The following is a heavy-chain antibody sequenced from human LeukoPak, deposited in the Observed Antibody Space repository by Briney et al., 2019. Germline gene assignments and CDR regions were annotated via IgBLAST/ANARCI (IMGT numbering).Heavy chain of an antibody. CDR2: ISAYNGNT. J-gene: IGHJ4*02. CDR1: GYTLTSYG. CDR3: AREGMTYYYDSSGYYTDY. Sequence: ASVKVSCKASGYTLTSYGISWVRQAPGQGLEWMGWISAYNGNTNYAQKLQGRVTMTTDTSTSTAYMELRSLRSDDTAVYYCAREGMTYYYDSSGYYTDYWGQGTLVTVSS. D-gene: IGHD3-22*01. V-gene: IGHV1-18*01.